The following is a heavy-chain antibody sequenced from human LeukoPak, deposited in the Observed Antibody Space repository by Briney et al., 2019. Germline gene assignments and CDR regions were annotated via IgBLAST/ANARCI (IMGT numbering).Heavy chain of an antibody. D-gene: IGHD1-14*01. CDR3: ITGEYYFDY. CDR2: IIPIFGTA. CDR1: GGTFSSYA. Sequence: SVKVSCKASGGTFSSYAISWVRQAPGQGLEWMGGIIPIFGTANYAQKFQGRVTITADESTSTAYMELSSLISEDAAVYYCITGEYYFDYWGQGTLVTVSS. J-gene: IGHJ4*02. V-gene: IGHV1-69*13.